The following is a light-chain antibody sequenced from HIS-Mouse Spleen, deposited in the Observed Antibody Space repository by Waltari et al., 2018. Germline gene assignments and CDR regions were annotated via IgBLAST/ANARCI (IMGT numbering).Light chain of an antibody. V-gene: IGLV2-23*03. Sequence: QSALTQPASVSGSPGQSITISCTGTSSDVGSYNLVSWYQQHPGNAPKLMIYEGSKRPSGFSNRFSGAKSGNTASLTISGLQAEDEADYYCCSYAGSSTFEVFGGGTKLTVL. CDR2: EGS. CDR1: SSDVGSYNL. J-gene: IGLJ2*01. CDR3: CSYAGSSTFEV.